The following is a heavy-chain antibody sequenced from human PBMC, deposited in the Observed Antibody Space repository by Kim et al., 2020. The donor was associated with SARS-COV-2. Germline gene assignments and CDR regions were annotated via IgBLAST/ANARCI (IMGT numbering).Heavy chain of an antibody. V-gene: IGHV3-21*01. Sequence: SVKGRFTRSRDNANNPLDLQMTSLGDEDTAVYYCARAYSSGWAYFDYWGQGTLVTVSS. D-gene: IGHD6-19*01. J-gene: IGHJ4*02. CDR3: ARAYSSGWAYFDY.